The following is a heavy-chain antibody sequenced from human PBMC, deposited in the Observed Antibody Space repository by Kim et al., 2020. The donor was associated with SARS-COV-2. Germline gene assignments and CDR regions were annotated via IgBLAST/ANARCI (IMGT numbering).Heavy chain of an antibody. Sequence: GGSLRLSCSASGFPFTGYSLNWVRQAPGKGLEWVSFISSTGEYTFYRDSVRGRFTISRDNTKNSLFLQMDSLSADDTAVYYCARDACSGISCYGFQYWG. J-gene: IGHJ1*01. CDR2: ISSTGEYT. CDR3: ARDACSGISCYGFQY. D-gene: IGHD2-15*01. CDR1: GFPFTGYS. V-gene: IGHV3-21*06.